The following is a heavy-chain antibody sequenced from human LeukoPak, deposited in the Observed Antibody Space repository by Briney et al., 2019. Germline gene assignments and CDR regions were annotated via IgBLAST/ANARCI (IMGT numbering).Heavy chain of an antibody. V-gene: IGHV3-11*01. CDR1: GFTFGDYY. D-gene: IGHD2/OR15-2a*01. J-gene: IGHJ6*02. CDR3: AREVVIVPDYFYYGLDV. CDR2: ISSRGDSL. Sequence: GGSLRLSCAASGFTFGDYYMTWIRQAPGKGLEWLSFISSRGDSLYYADSVRGRFTISRDNAKNSLFLQMNSLRAEDTAVYYCAREVVIVPDYFYYGLDVWGQGTTVTVSS.